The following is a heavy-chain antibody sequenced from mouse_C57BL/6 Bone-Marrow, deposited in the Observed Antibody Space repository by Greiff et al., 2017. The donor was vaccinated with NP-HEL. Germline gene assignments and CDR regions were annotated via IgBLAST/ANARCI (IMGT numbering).Heavy chain of an antibody. D-gene: IGHD2-13*01. J-gene: IGHJ3*01. V-gene: IGHV1-81*01. CDR2: IYPRSGNT. CDR3: ARRLLGFAY. Sequence: VQLQESGAELARPGASVKLSCKASGYTFTSYGISWVKQRTGQGLEWIGEIYPRSGNTYYNEKFKGKATLTADKSSSTAYMELRSLTSEDSAVYFCARRLLGFAYWGQGTLVTVSA. CDR1: GYTFTSYG.